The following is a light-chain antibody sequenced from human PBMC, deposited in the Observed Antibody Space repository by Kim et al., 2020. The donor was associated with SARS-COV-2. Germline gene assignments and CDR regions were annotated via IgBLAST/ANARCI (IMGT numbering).Light chain of an antibody. CDR1: SSDVGGYNY. V-gene: IGLV2-11*01. J-gene: IGLJ2*01. CDR2: DVS. CDR3: CSYAGSYTVV. Sequence: GQSVTISCTGTSSDVGGYNYVSWYQQHPGKAPHLMIYDVSKRPSGVPDRFAGSKSGNTASLTISGLQAEDEADYYCCSYAGSYTVVFGGGTQLTVL.